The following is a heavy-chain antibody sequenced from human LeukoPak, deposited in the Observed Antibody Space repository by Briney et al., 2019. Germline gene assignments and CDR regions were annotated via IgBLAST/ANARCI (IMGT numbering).Heavy chain of an antibody. Sequence: GGSLRLSCAASGFTFSGYSMNWVRQAPGKGLEWVSSISSSSSYIYYADSVKGRFTISRDNAKNSLYLQMNSLRAEDTAVYYCARQVGATRGNDAFDIWGQGTMVTVSS. CDR1: GFTFSGYS. CDR2: ISSSSSYI. CDR3: ARQVGATRGNDAFDI. J-gene: IGHJ3*02. V-gene: IGHV3-21*01. D-gene: IGHD1-26*01.